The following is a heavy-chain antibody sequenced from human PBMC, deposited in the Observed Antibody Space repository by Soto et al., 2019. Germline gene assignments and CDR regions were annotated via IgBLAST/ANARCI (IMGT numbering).Heavy chain of an antibody. CDR1: GYTFTSYD. CDR3: ARDRYYDFWSGYYTDYYYYMDV. V-gene: IGHV1-8*01. CDR2: MNPNSGNT. Sequence: ASVKVSCKASGYTFTSYDINWVRQATGRGLEWMGWMNPNSGNTGYAQKFQGRVTMTRNTSISTAYMELSSLRSEDTAVYYCARDRYYDFWSGYYTDYYYYMDVWGKGTTVTVSS. D-gene: IGHD3-3*01. J-gene: IGHJ6*03.